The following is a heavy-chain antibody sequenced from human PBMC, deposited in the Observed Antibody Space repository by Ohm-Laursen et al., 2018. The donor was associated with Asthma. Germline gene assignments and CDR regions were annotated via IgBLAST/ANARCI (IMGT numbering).Heavy chain of an antibody. J-gene: IGHJ5*02. V-gene: IGHV1-46*01. CDR3: ARGKNVLRFLEWLSGFDP. Sequence: ASVKVSCKTSGYTFTSYGISWARQAPGQGLEWMGIINPSGGSTSYAQKFQGRVTMTRDTSTSTVYMELSSLRSEDTAVYYCARGKNVLRFLEWLSGFDPWGQGTLVTVSS. CDR1: GYTFTSYG. D-gene: IGHD3-3*01. CDR2: INPSGGST.